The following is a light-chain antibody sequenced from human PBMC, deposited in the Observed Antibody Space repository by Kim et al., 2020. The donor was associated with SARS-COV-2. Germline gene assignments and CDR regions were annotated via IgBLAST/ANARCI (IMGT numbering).Light chain of an antibody. CDR3: KSRDSSGNVV. J-gene: IGLJ2*01. Sequence: SSELTQDPAVSVALGQTVRITCQGDSLRSYYASWYQQTPGQAPVLVIYGRNNRPSGIPDRFSGSTSGNTASLTNTGAQAEDEADYYCKSRDSSGNVVFGGGTKLTVL. CDR2: GRN. CDR1: SLRSYY. V-gene: IGLV3-19*01.